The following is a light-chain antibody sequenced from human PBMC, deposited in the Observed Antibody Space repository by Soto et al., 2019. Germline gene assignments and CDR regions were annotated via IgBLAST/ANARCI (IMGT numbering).Light chain of an antibody. CDR3: LLSYSGAHVV. J-gene: IGLJ2*01. V-gene: IGLV7-46*01. CDR2: DTS. Sequence: QAVVTQEPSLTVSPGGTVTLTCGSSTGAVTSGHYPYWFQQKPGQAPRTLIYDTSYKHSWTPARFSGSLLGGKAALTLSGAQPEDEAEYYCLLSYSGAHVVFGGGTKVTVL. CDR1: TGAVTSGHY.